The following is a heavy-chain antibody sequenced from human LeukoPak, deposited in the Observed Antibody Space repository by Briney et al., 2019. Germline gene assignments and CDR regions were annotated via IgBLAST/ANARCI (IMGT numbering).Heavy chain of an antibody. J-gene: IGHJ6*03. D-gene: IGHD5-12*01. CDR3: ARGRSGYEPLKGYYYYMDV. Sequence: ASVKVSCKASGYTFTSYGISWVRQAPGQGLEWMGWISAYNGNTNYAQKLQGRVTMTTDTSTSTAYMELRSLRSDDTAVYYCARGRSGYEPLKGYYYYMDVWGKGTTVTVSS. V-gene: IGHV1-18*01. CDR1: GYTFTSYG. CDR2: ISAYNGNT.